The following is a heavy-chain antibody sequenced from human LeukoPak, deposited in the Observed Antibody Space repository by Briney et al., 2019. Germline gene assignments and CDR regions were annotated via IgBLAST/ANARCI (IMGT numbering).Heavy chain of an antibody. V-gene: IGHV1-24*01. CDR3: ARGYSSSSYYYYYYGMDV. D-gene: IGHD6-13*01. CDR2: FDPEDGET. Sequence: GASVKVSCKVSGYTLTELSMHWVRQAPGKGLEWMGGFDPEDGETIYAQKFQGRVTMTEDTSTDTAYMELRNLRSDDTAVYYCARGYSSSSYYYYYYGMDVWGQGTTVTVSS. CDR1: GYTLTELS. J-gene: IGHJ6*02.